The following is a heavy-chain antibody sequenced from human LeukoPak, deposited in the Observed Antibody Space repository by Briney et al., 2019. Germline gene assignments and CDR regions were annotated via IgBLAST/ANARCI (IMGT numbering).Heavy chain of an antibody. CDR1: GFTFSSYA. D-gene: IGHD2-15*01. CDR3: ATSARTYLGSSLDY. CDR2: ISSSSSYV. Sequence: GGSLRLSCAASGFTFSSYAMTWVRQAPGKGLEWVSSISSSSSYVYYADSAKGRFTISRDNAKNTLYLQMNSLRAEDTALYYCATSARTYLGSSLDYWGQGTLVTVSS. V-gene: IGHV3-21*01. J-gene: IGHJ4*02.